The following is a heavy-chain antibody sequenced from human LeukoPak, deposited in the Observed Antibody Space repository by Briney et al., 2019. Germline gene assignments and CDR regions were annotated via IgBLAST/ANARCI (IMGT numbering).Heavy chain of an antibody. J-gene: IGHJ4*02. CDR1: GFTFNNYA. CDR3: AKENGSPYYFDY. D-gene: IGHD2-8*01. V-gene: IGHV3-23*01. CDR2: INTSGGTT. Sequence: GGSLRLSCAASGFTFNNYAVSWVRQAPGKGLEWVSGINTSGGTTYYADSVKGRFTLSRDNSKNTLYLQMSSLRAEDTAIYYCAKENGSPYYFDYWGQGTLVTVSS.